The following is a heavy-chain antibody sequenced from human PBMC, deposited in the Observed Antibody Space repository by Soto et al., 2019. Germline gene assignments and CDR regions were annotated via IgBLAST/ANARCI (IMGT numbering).Heavy chain of an antibody. V-gene: IGHV3-21*06. CDR2: IGSRTTYI. Sequence: GGSLRLSCAASGFTFSAYAMSWVRQAPGKGLEWVSSIGSRTTYIYYADSVQGRFTISRDNAKSSLYLQMYSLRADDTAVYYCARDTEYRSGQKSFDYWGLGTLVTVSS. D-gene: IGHD6-19*01. CDR1: GFTFSAYA. CDR3: ARDTEYRSGQKSFDY. J-gene: IGHJ4*02.